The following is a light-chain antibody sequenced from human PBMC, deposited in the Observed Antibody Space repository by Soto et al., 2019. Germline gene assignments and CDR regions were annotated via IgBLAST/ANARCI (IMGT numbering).Light chain of an antibody. J-gene: IGKJ1*01. Sequence: EIVMTQSPATLSVSPGERATLSCRASQSVSTNLAWYQQKPGQAPRLLISDASTRATGITARFSGSGSGTEFTLTISSLQSEDFGVYYCQQYNDWWTFGQGTKVEIK. CDR2: DAS. CDR3: QQYNDWWT. CDR1: QSVSTN. V-gene: IGKV3-15*01.